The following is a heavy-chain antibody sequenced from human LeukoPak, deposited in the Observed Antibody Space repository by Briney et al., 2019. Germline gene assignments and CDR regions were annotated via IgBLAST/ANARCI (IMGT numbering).Heavy chain of an antibody. V-gene: IGHV5-51*01. D-gene: IGHD3-16*02. CDR1: GYSFATYY. Sequence: GESLKISCKGSGYSFATYYIGWVRQTPEKGLEWMGVIYPGDSDTRYSPSFQGQVTIPADKSIDTAYLQWSSLKASDTAIYFCARPATVGGIYYFDYWGQGTLVTVSS. J-gene: IGHJ4*02. CDR3: ARPATVGGIYYFDY. CDR2: IYPGDSDT.